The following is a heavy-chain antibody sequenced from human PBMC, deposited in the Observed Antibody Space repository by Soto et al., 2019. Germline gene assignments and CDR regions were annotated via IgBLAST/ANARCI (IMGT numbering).Heavy chain of an antibody. D-gene: IGHD2-2*01. V-gene: IGHV4-4*07. Sequence: NPSETLSLTCSVSGGSINSYWWSWIRQPAGKGLEWIGRVYSSGTTDYNPSLNSRATMSVETSKNQFSLKLTSVTAADTAVYYCARDIGSYAYAEGYWGKGIQVTVSS. CDR2: VYSSGTT. CDR1: GGSINSYW. CDR3: ARDIGSYAYAEGY. J-gene: IGHJ4*02.